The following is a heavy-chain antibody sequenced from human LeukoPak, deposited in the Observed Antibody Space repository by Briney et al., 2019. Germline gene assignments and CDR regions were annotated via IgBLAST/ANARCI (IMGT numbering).Heavy chain of an antibody. D-gene: IGHD2-15*01. Sequence: GGSLRLSCAASGFMFSRYWMSWVRQAPGKGLEWVANIKRDESEKYYVDSVKGRFTISRDNAKNSLYLQMNSLRAEDTAVYYCATSQRVVVPTVFVDYWGQGTLVTVSA. V-gene: IGHV3-7*01. J-gene: IGHJ4*02. CDR3: ATSQRVVVPTVFVDY. CDR2: IKRDESEK. CDR1: GFMFSRYW.